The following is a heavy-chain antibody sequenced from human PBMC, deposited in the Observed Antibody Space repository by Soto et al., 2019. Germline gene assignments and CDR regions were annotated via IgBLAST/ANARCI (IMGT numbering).Heavy chain of an antibody. Sequence: EVQLLESGGCLVQPGGSLRLSCAASGFTFSSYAMSWVRQAPGKGLECVSFMSGSGGATYYAGSVKGRFTISRDNSKSTLFLQMHSLRAADTAVYYCAKIIWERGDAFDIWGQGTMVIVSS. CDR3: AKIIWERGDAFDI. CDR2: MSGSGGAT. D-gene: IGHD1-26*01. CDR1: GFTFSSYA. V-gene: IGHV3-23*01. J-gene: IGHJ3*02.